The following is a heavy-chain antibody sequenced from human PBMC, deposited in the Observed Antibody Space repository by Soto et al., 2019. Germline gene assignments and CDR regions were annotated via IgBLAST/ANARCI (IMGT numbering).Heavy chain of an antibody. CDR1: GYTFSRYG. D-gene: IGHD3-22*01. CDR3: ARGGYYDSSGSRNDHYYGMDV. V-gene: IGHV1-18*01. Sequence: QAQLVQSGPEVKKPGASVKVSCKASGYTFSRYGIRWVRQAPGQGLEWLGGISPYDDDTKYAQNLQGRVRLTTDTSTRTVYMDLRSLRSNDTAIYSCARGGYYDSSGSRNDHYYGMDVWGQGTTVTVSS. J-gene: IGHJ6*02. CDR2: ISPYDDDT.